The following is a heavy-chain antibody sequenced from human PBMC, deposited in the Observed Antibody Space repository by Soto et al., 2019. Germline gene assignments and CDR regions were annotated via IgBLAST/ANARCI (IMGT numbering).Heavy chain of an antibody. CDR1: GGNFNDYI. Sequence: SVKVSCKASGGNFNDYIISWVRQAPGQGPEWMGAIIPMFSTSNYAQKFQGRVTITADESTSTAYMELRSLRSEDTAIYFCARDADTAMVTNWFDTWGQGTLVTVSS. V-gene: IGHV1-69*13. CDR3: ARDADTAMVTNWFDT. CDR2: IIPMFSTS. D-gene: IGHD5-18*01. J-gene: IGHJ5*02.